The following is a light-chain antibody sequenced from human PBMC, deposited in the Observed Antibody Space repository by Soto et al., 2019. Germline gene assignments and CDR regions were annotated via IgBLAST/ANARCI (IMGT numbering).Light chain of an antibody. Sequence: DIEMTQSPSSLSASVVDRVARTCQASQNINNYLNWYQQKPGRAPKLLIYDASNLEAGVPSRFRGSGSGTDFTFTISRLQPEDIATYYCQQYENLPTFGQGTRLEIK. CDR3: QQYENLPT. CDR2: DAS. CDR1: QNINNY. V-gene: IGKV1-33*01. J-gene: IGKJ5*01.